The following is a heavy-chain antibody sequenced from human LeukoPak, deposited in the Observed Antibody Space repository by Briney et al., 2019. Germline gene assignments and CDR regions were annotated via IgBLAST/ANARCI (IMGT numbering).Heavy chain of an antibody. CDR1: GYTFTSYD. D-gene: IGHD3-10*01. Sequence: GASVKVSCKASGYTFTSYDINWVRQATGQGLEWMGWINPNSGGTNYAQKFQGRVTMTRDTSISTAYMELSRLRSDDTAVYYCATSMVRGVIPTDVWGKGTTVTVSS. CDR3: ATSMVRGVIPTDV. V-gene: IGHV1-2*02. J-gene: IGHJ6*04. CDR2: INPNSGGT.